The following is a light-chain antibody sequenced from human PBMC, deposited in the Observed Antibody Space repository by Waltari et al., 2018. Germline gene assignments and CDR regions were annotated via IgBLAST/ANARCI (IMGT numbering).Light chain of an antibody. CDR3: QQYENLPLT. Sequence: DIQMTQTPSSLSASVGDRVTISFQASHDINNSLNCYQQKPGKAPKLLIYDASNLEIGVPSRFSGGGSGTDFTFIITSLQPEDIATYYCQQYENLPLTFGQGTRLEI. J-gene: IGKJ5*01. CDR1: HDINNS. V-gene: IGKV1-33*01. CDR2: DAS.